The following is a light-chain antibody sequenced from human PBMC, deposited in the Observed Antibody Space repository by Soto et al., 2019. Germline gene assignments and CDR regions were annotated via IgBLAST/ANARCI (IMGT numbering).Light chain of an antibody. CDR1: QDISNY. CDR2: DAS. CDR3: QQYDNLSFT. V-gene: IGKV1-33*01. J-gene: IGKJ3*01. Sequence: DIPMTQFPSSLSASVGDRVTITCQASQDISNYLNWYQQKPGKAPKLLIFDASNLEIGVPSRFSGSGSGTDFTLTISSLQPEDIATYYCQQYDNLSFTFGPGTKVDIK.